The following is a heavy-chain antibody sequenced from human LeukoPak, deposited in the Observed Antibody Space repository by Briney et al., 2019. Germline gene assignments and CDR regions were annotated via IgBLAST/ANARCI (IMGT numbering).Heavy chain of an antibody. Sequence: ASVKVSCKASGYTFTNYYIHWVRQAPGQGLEWMGLINPGGGNTNYAQNFQGRVTMTEDTSTDTAYMELSSLRSEDTAVYYCATVWVDTAMATQGFDYWGQGTLVTVSS. D-gene: IGHD5-18*01. CDR1: GYTFTNYY. V-gene: IGHV1-46*01. CDR3: ATVWVDTAMATQGFDY. CDR2: INPGGGNT. J-gene: IGHJ4*02.